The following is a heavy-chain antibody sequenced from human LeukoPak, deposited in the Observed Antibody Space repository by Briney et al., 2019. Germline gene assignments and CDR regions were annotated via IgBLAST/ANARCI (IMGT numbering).Heavy chain of an antibody. CDR1: GYRFTTSYW. D-gene: IGHD2-8*01. V-gene: IGHV5-51*01. J-gene: IGHJ4*02. CDR2: IYPGDSDT. Sequence: GESLKISCKGSGYRFTTSYWIGWVRQMPGEGLEWMGIIYPGDSDTRYSPSFQGQVTISADKSISTAYLQWSSLEASDTAMYYCARMYGAYFDYWGQGTLVTVSS. CDR3: ARMYGAYFDY.